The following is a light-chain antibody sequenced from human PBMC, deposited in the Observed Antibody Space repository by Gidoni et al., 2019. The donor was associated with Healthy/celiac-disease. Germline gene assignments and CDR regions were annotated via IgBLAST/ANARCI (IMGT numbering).Light chain of an antibody. Sequence: SYELTQPPSVSVSPGQTASITCSGDKLGDKSACWYQQKPGQSPVLVIYQDSKRPSGIPARFSGSNSGNTATLTISGTQAMDEADYYCQAWDSSTGVFGTGTKVTVL. CDR2: QDS. CDR1: KLGDKS. J-gene: IGLJ1*01. CDR3: QAWDSSTGV. V-gene: IGLV3-1*01.